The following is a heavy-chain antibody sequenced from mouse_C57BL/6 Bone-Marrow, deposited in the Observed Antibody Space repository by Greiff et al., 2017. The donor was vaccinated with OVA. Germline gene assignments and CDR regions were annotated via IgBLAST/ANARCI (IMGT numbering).Heavy chain of an antibody. J-gene: IGHJ2*01. V-gene: IGHV3-5*01. CDR2: IYYSGTI. CDR3: ARLDSSGSPDY. Sequence: EVQLQQSGPGLVKPSQTVFLTCTVTGISITTGNYRWSWIRQFPGNKLEWIGYIYYSGTITYNPSLTSRTTITRDTPKNQFFLEMNSLTAEDTATYYCARLDSSGSPDYWGQGTTLTVSS. CDR1: GISITTGNYR. D-gene: IGHD3-2*02.